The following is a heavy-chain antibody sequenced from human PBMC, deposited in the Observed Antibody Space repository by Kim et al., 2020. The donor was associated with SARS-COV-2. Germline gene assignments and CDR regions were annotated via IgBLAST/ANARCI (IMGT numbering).Heavy chain of an antibody. CDR1: GDSVSSNSAA. CDR2: TYYRSKWYN. D-gene: IGHD6-19*01. J-gene: IGHJ6*02. V-gene: IGHV6-1*01. Sequence: SQTLSLTCAISGDSVSSNSAAWNWIRQSPSRGLEWLGRTYYRSKWYNDYAVSVKSRITINPDTSKNQFSLQLNSVTPEDTAVYYCAREQCLPFVYYYYGMDVWGQGTTVTVSS. CDR3: AREQCLPFVYYYYGMDV.